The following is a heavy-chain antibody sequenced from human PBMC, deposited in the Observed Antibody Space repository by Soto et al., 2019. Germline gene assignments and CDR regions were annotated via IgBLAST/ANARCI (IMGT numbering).Heavy chain of an antibody. CDR2: ISRDGSKA. J-gene: IGHJ4*02. V-gene: IGHV3-30-3*01. CDR1: GFTFSRSV. CDR3: ARGNEGGSVCDLGF. Sequence: QVQLVESGGGVVQPGRSLTLSCAASGFTFSRSVMHWVRQTPDKGLAWVAFISRDGSKAYYADSVKGRFTIARDNSKNTLYLEMNTLRVEDTAVYYCARGNEGGSVCDLGFLGQATLFTVSS. D-gene: IGHD1-26*01.